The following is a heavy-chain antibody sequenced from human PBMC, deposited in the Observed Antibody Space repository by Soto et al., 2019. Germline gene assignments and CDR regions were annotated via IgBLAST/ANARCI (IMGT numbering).Heavy chain of an antibody. D-gene: IGHD2-15*01. CDR2: INPNNGVT. V-gene: IGHV1-2*02. CDR3: ATDRAWSRPPPGRCQFYYGLEV. CDR1: GYTFTGNF. J-gene: IGHJ6*02. Sequence: ASVKVSCKASGYTFTGNFMHWVRQAPGQGLEWVGWINPNNGVTKYAQKFQGRVTLTRDTSTTTAYMDLSRVRSDDTAVYYCATDRAWSRPPPGRCQFYYGLEVWGQGTTVTVSS.